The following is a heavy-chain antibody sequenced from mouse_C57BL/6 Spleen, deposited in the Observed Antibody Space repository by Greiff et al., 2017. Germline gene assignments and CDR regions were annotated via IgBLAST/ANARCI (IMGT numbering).Heavy chain of an antibody. Sequence: VQLKESVAELVRPGASVKLSCTASGFNIKNTYMHWVKQRPEQGLEWIGRIDTANGNTKYAPKFQGKATITADTSSNTAYLQLSSLTSEDTAIYYCARYYGSSYGYFDVWGTGTTVTVSS. V-gene: IGHV14-3*01. CDR3: ARYYGSSYGYFDV. D-gene: IGHD1-1*01. J-gene: IGHJ1*03. CDR2: IDTANGNT. CDR1: GFNIKNTY.